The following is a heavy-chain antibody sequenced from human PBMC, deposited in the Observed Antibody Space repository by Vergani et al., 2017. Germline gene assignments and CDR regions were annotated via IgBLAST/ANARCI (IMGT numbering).Heavy chain of an antibody. V-gene: IGHV4-59*01. CDR1: GGSISSYY. CDR2: IYYSGST. J-gene: IGHJ4*02. D-gene: IGHD6-19*01. Sequence: QVQLQESGPGLVKPSETLSLTCTVSGGSISSYYWSWIRQPPGKGLEWIGYIYYSGSTNYNPSLKSRGTISVDTSKNQFSLKLSSVTAADTAVYYCARSSAHVLTSGVFDYWGQGTLVTVSS. CDR3: ARSSAHVLTSGVFDY.